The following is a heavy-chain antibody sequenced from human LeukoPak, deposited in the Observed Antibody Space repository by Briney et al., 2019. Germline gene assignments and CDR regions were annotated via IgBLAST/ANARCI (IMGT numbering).Heavy chain of an antibody. J-gene: IGHJ4*02. D-gene: IGHD3-22*01. Sequence: RPSETLSLTCTVSGGSITNAGHYWSWIRHHPGRGLEWIGYVYYSGSTFYNPSLKSRLSLSVDTSKSQFSLGLSSVTAADTAVYYCARTPYYYHTSGLQCYFDYWGQGVLVTVSS. CDR1: GGSITNAGHY. CDR2: VYYSGST. CDR3: ARTPYYYHTSGLQCYFDY. V-gene: IGHV4-31*03.